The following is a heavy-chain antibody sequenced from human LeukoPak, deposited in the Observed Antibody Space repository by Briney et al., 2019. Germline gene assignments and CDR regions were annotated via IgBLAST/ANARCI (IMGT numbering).Heavy chain of an antibody. CDR1: GFTFSSYE. CDR2: ISGSASTI. CDR3: ARDRYYGSGRWDY. V-gene: IGHV3-48*03. D-gene: IGHD3-10*01. Sequence: GGSLTLSCAASGFTFSSYEMNWVRQAPVNGIECVSYISGSASTIYYADSMKGRFTISRDNAKNSLYLQMNSLRAEDTAVYYCARDRYYGSGRWDYWGQGSLVTVSS. J-gene: IGHJ4*02.